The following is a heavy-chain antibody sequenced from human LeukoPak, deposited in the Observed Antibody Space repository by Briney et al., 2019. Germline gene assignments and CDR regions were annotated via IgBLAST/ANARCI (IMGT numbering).Heavy chain of an antibody. J-gene: IGHJ4*02. V-gene: IGHV3-64*04. D-gene: IGHD1-26*01. CDR3: ARVGGVTPFFYFDF. CDR2: ISSNGGST. Sequence: GGSLRLSCSASGFTFSSYAMHWVRQAPGKGLEYVSAISSNGGSTYYADSVKGRFTISRDNSKNTLYLQMNSLRVEDTAVYYCARVGGVTPFFYFDFWGQGTLVTVSS. CDR1: GFTFSSYA.